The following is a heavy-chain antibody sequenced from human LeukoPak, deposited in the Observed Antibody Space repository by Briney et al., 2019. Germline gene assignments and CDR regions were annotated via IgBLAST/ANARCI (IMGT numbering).Heavy chain of an antibody. D-gene: IGHD3-10*01. CDR1: GGSISSSSYY. V-gene: IGHV4-39*07. CDR2: IYYGGST. CDR3: ARDPDGSGSNY. Sequence: PSETLSLTCTVSGGSISSSSYYWDWIRQPPGKGLEWIGSIYYGGSTYYNPSLKSRVTMSVDTSKNQFSLKLSSVTAADTAVYYCARDPDGSGSNYWGQGTLVTVSS. J-gene: IGHJ4*02.